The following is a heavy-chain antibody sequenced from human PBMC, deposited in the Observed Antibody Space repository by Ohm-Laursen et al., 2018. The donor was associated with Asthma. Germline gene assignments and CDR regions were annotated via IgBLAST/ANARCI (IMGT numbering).Heavy chain of an antibody. D-gene: IGHD4-17*01. CDR2: VYGDGSNT. V-gene: IGHV3-74*01. J-gene: IGHJ4*02. CDR3: TRGGHYGSYFDY. CDR1: GFTFSTYW. Sequence: SLRLSCAASGFTFSTYWMHWVRQAPGKGLVWVSRVYGDGSNTIYADSVKGRFTIPRDNAKNTLYLQMNSLRAEDTAVYYCTRGGHYGSYFDYWGQGTLVTVSS.